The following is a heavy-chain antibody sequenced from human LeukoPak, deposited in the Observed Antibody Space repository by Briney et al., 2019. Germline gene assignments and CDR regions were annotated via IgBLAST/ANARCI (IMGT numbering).Heavy chain of an antibody. CDR1: GFTFDDYA. D-gene: IGHD6-13*01. CDR2: ISWNSGSI. Sequence: GRSLRLSCAASGFTFDDYAMHWVRQAPGKGLEWVSGISWNSGSIGYADSVKGRFTISRDNAKNSLYLQMSSLRAEDTALYYCARGYSSSWYGLWDYWGQGTLVTVSS. V-gene: IGHV3-9*01. J-gene: IGHJ4*02. CDR3: ARGYSSSWYGLWDY.